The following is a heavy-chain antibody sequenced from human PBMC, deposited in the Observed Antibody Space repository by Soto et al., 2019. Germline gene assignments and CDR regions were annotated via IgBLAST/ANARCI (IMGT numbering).Heavy chain of an antibody. CDR3: AKGAPTGTFFDY. J-gene: IGHJ4*02. CDR2: IRTKTDDEAT. Sequence: EVQLVESGGGLVKPGESLRLSCTASGFTFNYAWMSWVRQAPGKGLEWVARIRTKTDDEATDYAAPVKGRFSVSRDDSKNTVHLQMNSLKTEDTAVYYCAKGAPTGTFFDYWSQGILVTVSS. D-gene: IGHD3-10*01. V-gene: IGHV3-15*01. CDR1: GFTFNYAW.